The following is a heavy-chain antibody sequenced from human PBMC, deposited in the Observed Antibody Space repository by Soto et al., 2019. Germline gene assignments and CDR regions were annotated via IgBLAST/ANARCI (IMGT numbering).Heavy chain of an antibody. J-gene: IGHJ4*02. V-gene: IGHV3-23*01. CDR1: GFTFSSYA. D-gene: IGHD6-13*01. CDR3: AKENGYSSSWFEFDY. CDR2: ISGSGGST. Sequence: EVQLLESGGGLVQPGGSLRLSCAASGFTFSSYAMSWVRKAPGKGREWVSAISGSGGSTYYADSVKGRFTISRDNSKNTLYLQMNSLRAEDTAVYYCAKENGYSSSWFEFDYWGQGTLVTVSS.